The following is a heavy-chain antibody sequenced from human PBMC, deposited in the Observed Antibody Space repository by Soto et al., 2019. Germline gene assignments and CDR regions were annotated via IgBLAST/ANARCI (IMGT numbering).Heavy chain of an antibody. D-gene: IGHD1-1*01. CDR2: MNPNTGNS. Sequence: ASVKVSCKASGYTFTSYDIYWVRQATGQGLEWMGWMNPNTGNSGYAQRFQGRVTVTSDTSINTVHMELSSLRSEDTAVYYCARRAETNGWNGFGADKYYFDFWGQGTLVTVSS. V-gene: IGHV1-8*01. CDR3: ARRAETNGWNGFGADKYYFDF. CDR1: GYTFTSYD. J-gene: IGHJ4*02.